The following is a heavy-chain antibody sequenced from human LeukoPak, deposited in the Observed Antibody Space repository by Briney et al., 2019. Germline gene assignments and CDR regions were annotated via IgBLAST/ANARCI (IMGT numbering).Heavy chain of an antibody. Sequence: SETLSLTCTVSGGSISPNYWSWLRQPPGKGLEWIGYIYYSGSTNYNPSLKSRVTMSIDTSKSQFSLKLSSVTAADTAVYYCARWSGYALDWGQGTLVTVSS. CDR1: GGSISPNY. D-gene: IGHD2-2*01. CDR3: ARWSGYALD. CDR2: IYYSGST. V-gene: IGHV4-59*01. J-gene: IGHJ4*02.